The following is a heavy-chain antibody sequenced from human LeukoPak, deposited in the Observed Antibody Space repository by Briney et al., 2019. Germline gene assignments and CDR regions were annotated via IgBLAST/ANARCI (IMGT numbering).Heavy chain of an antibody. CDR2: VSFSART. J-gene: IGHJ4*02. D-gene: IGHD5-12*01. CDR3: VRRDNSGWNYFDY. Sequence: TLSTACTVADASVIIHYLGWIRLPPGEGSGWDLSVSFSARTKNKPSLRTRVTISVDTSTNHFSLQLSSVLAADTAIYYCVRRDNSGWNYFDYWGQGILVTVSS. V-gene: IGHV4-59*08. CDR1: DASVIIHY.